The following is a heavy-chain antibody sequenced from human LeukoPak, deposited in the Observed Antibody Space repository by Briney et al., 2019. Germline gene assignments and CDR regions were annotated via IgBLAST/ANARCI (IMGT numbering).Heavy chain of an antibody. V-gene: IGHV4-34*01. CDR2: INHSGST. Sequence: SETLSLTCAVYGGSFSGYYWSWIRQPPGKGLEWIGEINHSGSTNYNPSLKGRVTISVDTSKNQFSLKLSSVTAADTAVYYCAREIVVVPAAYDYWGQGTLVTVSS. D-gene: IGHD2-2*01. CDR3: AREIVVVPAAYDY. J-gene: IGHJ4*02. CDR1: GGSFSGYY.